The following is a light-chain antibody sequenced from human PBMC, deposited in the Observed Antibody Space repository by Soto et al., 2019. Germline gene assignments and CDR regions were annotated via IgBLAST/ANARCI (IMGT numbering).Light chain of an antibody. V-gene: IGLV2-8*01. CDR1: SSDVGGYNY. CDR3: SSYGGRNNLL. J-gene: IGLJ2*01. Sequence: QSVLTQPPSASGSPGQSVTISCTGTSSDVGGYNYVSWYQQYPGKAPKLMIYEVSKRPSGVPDRFSGSKSGNTASLTVSGLQAEDEAGYYCSSYGGRNNLLFGGGTKLTVL. CDR2: EVS.